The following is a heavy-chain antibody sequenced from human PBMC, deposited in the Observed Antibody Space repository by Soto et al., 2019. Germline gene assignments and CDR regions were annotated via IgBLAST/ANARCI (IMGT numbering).Heavy chain of an antibody. J-gene: IGHJ4*02. D-gene: IGHD3-9*01. Sequence: SETLSLTCTVPGGSISSSSYYWGWIRQPPGKGLEWIGSIYYSGSTYYNPSLKSRVTISVDTSKNQFSLKLSSVTAADTAVYYCARHLLKDDDTFDYWGQGTLVTVS. CDR2: IYYSGST. CDR1: GGSISSSSYY. V-gene: IGHV4-39*01. CDR3: ARHLLKDDDTFDY.